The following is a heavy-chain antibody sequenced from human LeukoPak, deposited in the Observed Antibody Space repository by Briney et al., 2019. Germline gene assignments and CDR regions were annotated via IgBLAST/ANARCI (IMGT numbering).Heavy chain of an antibody. V-gene: IGHV1-69*13. Sequence: ASVKVSCKASGYTFTSYAISWVRQAPGQGLEWMGGIIPIFGTANYAQKFQGRVTITADESTSTAYMELSSLRSEDTAVYYCAREGISRAAAGTSNLLLDYWGQGTLVTVSS. D-gene: IGHD6-13*01. J-gene: IGHJ4*02. CDR1: GYTFTSYA. CDR2: IIPIFGTA. CDR3: AREGISRAAAGTSNLLLDY.